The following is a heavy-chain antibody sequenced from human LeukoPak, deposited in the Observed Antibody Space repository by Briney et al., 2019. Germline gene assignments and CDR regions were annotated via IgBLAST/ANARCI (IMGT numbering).Heavy chain of an antibody. CDR2: IYYSGST. CDR3: ARVGYATAY. CDR1: GGSISSYY. D-gene: IGHD5-12*01. V-gene: IGHV4-59*01. J-gene: IGHJ4*02. Sequence: ASETLSLTCTVSGGSISSYYWSWIRQPPGKGLEWIGYIYYSGSTNYNPSLKSRVTISVDTSKNQFSPKLSSVTAADTAVYYCARVGYATAYWGQGTLVTVSS.